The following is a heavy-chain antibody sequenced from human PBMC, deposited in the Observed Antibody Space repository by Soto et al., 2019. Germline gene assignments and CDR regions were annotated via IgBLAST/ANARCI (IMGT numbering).Heavy chain of an antibody. V-gene: IGHV1-2*02. CDR3: EHSKIAPYAHHGMDV. CDR2: INPNTGAT. CDR1: GYTFTDYY. D-gene: IGHD2-8*01. Sequence: GASVKVSCKTSGYTFTDYYMYWVRQAPGQGLEWMGWINPNTGATNYAQKFQGRVTMTRDTSISTAYMDLSRLKSDDTAGYYCEHSKIAPYAHHGMDVWGQGTTVTVSS. J-gene: IGHJ6*02.